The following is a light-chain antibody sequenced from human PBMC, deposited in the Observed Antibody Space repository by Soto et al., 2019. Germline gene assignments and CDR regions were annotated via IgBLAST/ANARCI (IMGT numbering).Light chain of an antibody. V-gene: IGKV3-20*01. CDR3: QQYGNPPT. CDR1: QSVTDNY. Sequence: EIVLTQSPATLSLSPGERATLSCRASQSVTDNYVAWYQQKSGQAPRLLIHGATFRATAVPDRFSGSGSGTDFTLTISSLEAEDFAVYHCQQYGNPPTFGHGTKVEIK. J-gene: IGKJ1*01. CDR2: GAT.